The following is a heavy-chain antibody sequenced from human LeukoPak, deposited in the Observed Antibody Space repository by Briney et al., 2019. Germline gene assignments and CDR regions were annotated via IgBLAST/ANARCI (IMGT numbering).Heavy chain of an antibody. V-gene: IGHV1-18*01. CDR1: NYTFTSYG. CDR2: ISPYNGKT. CDR3: ARDLSKLHY. Sequence: GASVKVSCKAFNYTFTSYGISWVRQAPGKGLEWMAWISPYNGKTLYAEKYQGRVTLTTETSTDTAFMELTSLTSDDTAVYYCARDLSKLHYWGQGTLVSVSS. J-gene: IGHJ4*02. D-gene: IGHD5-24*01.